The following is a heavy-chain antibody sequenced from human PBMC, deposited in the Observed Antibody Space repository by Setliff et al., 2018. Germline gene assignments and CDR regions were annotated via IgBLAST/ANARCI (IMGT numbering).Heavy chain of an antibody. CDR3: AISTLSLCLGDTCPNAFDI. CDR2: ISAYNGDT. D-gene: IGHD2-2*01. Sequence: ASVKVSCKASGYTFTSYGISWVRQAPGQGLEWMGWISAYNGDTNYAQKLQGRVTMTTDTSASAAYMELRSLKSDDTAVYFCAISTLSLCLGDTCPNAFDIWGQGTLVTVSS. V-gene: IGHV1-18*01. J-gene: IGHJ3*02. CDR1: GYTFTSYG.